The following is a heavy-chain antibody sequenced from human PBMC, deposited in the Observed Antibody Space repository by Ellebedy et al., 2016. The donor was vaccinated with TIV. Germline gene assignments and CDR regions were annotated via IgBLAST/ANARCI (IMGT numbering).Heavy chain of an antibody. D-gene: IGHD1-26*01. CDR2: ISGHGDHT. CDR3: ATNRGSGSS. J-gene: IGHJ5*02. V-gene: IGHV3-23*01. Sequence: GGSLRLSCEASVFKFSDYAMAWVRHPPGRGLEWVSTISGHGDHTFYADSVRGRFTISRDNSKNTVFLQMHGLRADDAAVYYCATNRGSGSSWGQGTLVTVSS. CDR1: VFKFSDYA.